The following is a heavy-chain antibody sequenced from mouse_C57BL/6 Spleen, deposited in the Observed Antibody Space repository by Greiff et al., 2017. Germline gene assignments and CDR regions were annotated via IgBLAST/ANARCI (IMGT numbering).Heavy chain of an antibody. Sequence: QVQLKESGAELVKPGASVKLSCKASGYTFTEYTIHWVKQRSGQGLEWIGWFYPGSGSIKYNEKFKDKATLTADKSSSTVYMELSRLTSEDSAVYFCARHEDPLYGNYEGYAMDYWGQGTSVTVSS. CDR2: FYPGSGSI. V-gene: IGHV1-62-2*01. J-gene: IGHJ4*01. CDR3: ARHEDPLYGNYEGYAMDY. D-gene: IGHD2-1*01. CDR1: GYTFTEYT.